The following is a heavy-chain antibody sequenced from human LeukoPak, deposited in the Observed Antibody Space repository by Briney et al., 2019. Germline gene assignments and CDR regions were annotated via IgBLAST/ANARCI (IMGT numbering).Heavy chain of an antibody. D-gene: IGHD3-22*01. V-gene: IGHV3-21*04. Sequence: GGSLRLSCVASRFTFSSYSMNWVRQAPGKGLEWVSSISTSSIYIYYADSVKGRFTISRDNAKNSLYLQMNSLRAEDTAVYYCAKASAMIVVVSKHFDYWGQGTLVTVSS. J-gene: IGHJ4*02. CDR2: ISTSSIYI. CDR1: RFTFSSYS. CDR3: AKASAMIVVVSKHFDY.